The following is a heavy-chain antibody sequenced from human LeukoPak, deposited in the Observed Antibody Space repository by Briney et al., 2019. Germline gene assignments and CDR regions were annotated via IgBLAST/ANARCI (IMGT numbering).Heavy chain of an antibody. V-gene: IGHV1-69*04. CDR2: IIPILGIA. J-gene: IGHJ1*01. CDR3: ARPGAAATRDAEYFQH. CDR1: VHTYSIYA. D-gene: IGHD6-13*01. Sequence: SVNVSCKASVHTYSIYAIIWVPQPPGQGLEWMGRIIPILGIANYAQKFQGRVTITADKSTSTAYMELSSLRSEDTAVYYCARPGAAATRDAEYFQHWGQGTLVTVSS.